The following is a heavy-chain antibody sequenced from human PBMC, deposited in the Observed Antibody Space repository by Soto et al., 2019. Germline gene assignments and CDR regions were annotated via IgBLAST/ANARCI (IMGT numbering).Heavy chain of an antibody. CDR2: IYYSGST. CDR1: GGSISSYY. Sequence: GSLRLSCTVSGGSISSYYWSWIRQPPGKGLEWIGYIYYSGSTNYNPSLKSRVTISVDTSKNQFSLKLSSVTAADTAVYYCARVSRGYSYGYLYYFDYWGQGTLVTVSS. D-gene: IGHD5-18*01. V-gene: IGHV4-59*01. CDR3: ARVSRGYSYGYLYYFDY. J-gene: IGHJ4*02.